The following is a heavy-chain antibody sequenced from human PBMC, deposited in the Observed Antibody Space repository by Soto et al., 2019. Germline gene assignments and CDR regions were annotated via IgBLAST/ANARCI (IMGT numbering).Heavy chain of an antibody. J-gene: IGHJ5*02. CDR2: MNPGSGKT. V-gene: IGHV1-8*02. D-gene: IGHD6-13*01. CDR1: GYTFINFV. Sequence: QVQLVQPGAEVKEPGASVRVSCKASGYTFINFVISWVRRATGQGLGWMGWMNPGSGKTGFANKFQGRATRTRDASTGTAHLELSSLTSEDTAVYYCARMASAGTLNWFDPWGQGTLVTVSS. CDR3: ARMASAGTLNWFDP.